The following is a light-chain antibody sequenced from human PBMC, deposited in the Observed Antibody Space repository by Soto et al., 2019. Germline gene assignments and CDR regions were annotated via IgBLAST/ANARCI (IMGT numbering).Light chain of an antibody. CDR2: GAS. Sequence: IVLTQSPGTLSLSPGERATLSCRASQSVANNNLAWYQQKPGQAPRLLIYGASSRVTGIPDRFSGGGSGTDLILDSSRLEREDFAVYYCQQYGSSPCTFGQGTKMEI. CDR3: QQYGSSPCT. V-gene: IGKV3-20*01. CDR1: QSVANNN. J-gene: IGKJ2*02.